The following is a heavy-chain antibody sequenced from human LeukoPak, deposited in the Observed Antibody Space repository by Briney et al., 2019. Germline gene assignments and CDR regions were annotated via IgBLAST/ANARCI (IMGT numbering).Heavy chain of an antibody. CDR1: GFTFSNAW. V-gene: IGHV3-15*01. CDR3: AKDGRYYYAADAFDI. J-gene: IGHJ3*02. Sequence: GGSLRLSCAASGFTFSNAWMSWVRQAPGKGLEWVGRIKSKTDGGTTDYAAPVKGRFTISRDDSKNTLYLQMNSLRAEDTAVYYCAKDGRYYYAADAFDIWGQGTMVTVSS. D-gene: IGHD3-10*01. CDR2: IKSKTDGGTT.